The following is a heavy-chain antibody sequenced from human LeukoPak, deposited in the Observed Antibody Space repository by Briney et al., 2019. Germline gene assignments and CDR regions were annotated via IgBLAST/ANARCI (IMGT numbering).Heavy chain of an antibody. D-gene: IGHD2-15*01. V-gene: IGHV3-7*04. J-gene: IGHJ4*02. CDR3: VRGTDIVVVVAATPFDY. Sequence: PGGSLRLSCAASGFTFSSYEMNWVRQAPGRGLEWVANIKQDGSEKYYVDSVKGRFTISRDNAKNSLYLQMNSLRAEDTAVYYCVRGTDIVVVVAATPFDYWGQGTLVTVSS. CDR2: IKQDGSEK. CDR1: GFTFSSYE.